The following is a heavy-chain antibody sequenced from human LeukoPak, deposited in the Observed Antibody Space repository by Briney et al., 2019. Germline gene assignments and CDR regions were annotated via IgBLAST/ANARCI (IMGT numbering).Heavy chain of an antibody. D-gene: IGHD3-10*01. V-gene: IGHV3-23*01. CDR2: ISGSGGST. Sequence: PGGSLRLSCAASGFTFSSYAMSWVRQAPGKGLEWVSAISGSGGSTYYADSVKGRFTISRDNSKNTLYLQMNSLRAEDTAVYYCAKLITMVRGRGMGYFDYWGQGTLVTVSS. J-gene: IGHJ4*02. CDR1: GFTFSSYA. CDR3: AKLITMVRGRGMGYFDY.